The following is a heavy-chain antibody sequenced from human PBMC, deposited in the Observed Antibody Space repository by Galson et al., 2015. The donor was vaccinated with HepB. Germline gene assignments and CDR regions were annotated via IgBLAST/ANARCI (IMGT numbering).Heavy chain of an antibody. J-gene: IGHJ3*02. D-gene: IGHD2-21*01. CDR1: GYTFTGYY. CDR2: INPNSGGT. CDR3: ARGDDWGPTEAFDI. Sequence: SVKVSCKASGYTFTGYYMHWVRQAPGQGLEWMGWINPNSGGTNYAQKFQGRVTMTRDTSISTAYMELSRLRSDDTAVYYCARGDDWGPTEAFDIWGQGTMVTVSS. V-gene: IGHV1-2*02.